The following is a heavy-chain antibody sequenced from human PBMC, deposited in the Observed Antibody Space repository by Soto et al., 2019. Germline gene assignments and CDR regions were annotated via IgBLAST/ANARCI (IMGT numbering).Heavy chain of an antibody. CDR3: ARGVIAARPDYYYGMDV. V-gene: IGHV1-18*01. CDR1: GYTFTSYG. Sequence: ASVKVSCKASGYTFTSYGISWVRQAPGQGLEWMGWISAYNGNTNYAQKLQGRVTMTTDTSTSTAYMELRSLRSDDTALYYCARGVIAARPDYYYGMDVWGQGTTVTVSS. D-gene: IGHD6-6*01. J-gene: IGHJ6*02. CDR2: ISAYNGNT.